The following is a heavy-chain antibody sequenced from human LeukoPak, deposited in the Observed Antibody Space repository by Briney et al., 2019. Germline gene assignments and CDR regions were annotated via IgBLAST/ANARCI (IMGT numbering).Heavy chain of an antibody. J-gene: IGHJ6*03. CDR3: ATASRGEAGSYYYYMDV. Sequence: GASVKVSCKXSGYTLTELSMHWVRQAPGKGLEWMGRFDPEDGETIYAQKFQGRVTMTEDTSTDTAYMELSSLRSEDTAVYYCATASRGEAGSYYYYMDVWGKGTTVTVSS. D-gene: IGHD6-19*01. CDR2: FDPEDGET. V-gene: IGHV1-24*01. CDR1: GYTLTELS.